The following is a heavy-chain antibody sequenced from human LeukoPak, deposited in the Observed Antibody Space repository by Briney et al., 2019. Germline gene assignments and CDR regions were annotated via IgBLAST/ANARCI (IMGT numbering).Heavy chain of an antibody. Sequence: PSETLSLTCNVSGDSITSGGFYWAWIRQSPGKGLEWIWNVYYSGSTQYNPSLRGRVSISMHMTKNQFSLNLNPVSVTDTAIYYCARRDYAAWFDPWGQGTLVTVSS. CDR3: ARRDYAAWFDP. D-gene: IGHD4/OR15-4a*01. J-gene: IGHJ5*02. V-gene: IGHV4-39*01. CDR1: GDSITSGGFY. CDR2: VYYSGST.